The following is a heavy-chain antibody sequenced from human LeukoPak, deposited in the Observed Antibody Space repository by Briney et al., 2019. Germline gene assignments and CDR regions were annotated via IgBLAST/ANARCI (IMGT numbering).Heavy chain of an antibody. Sequence: PGGSLRLSCAASGFTFSSYAMSWVRQAPGKGLEWVSGISTSGGSTSHADSVKGRFTTSRDNPRNTLYMQMNSLRAEDTAVHYCAIMHPYYDGSGYWVQWGQGTLVTVSS. CDR3: AIMHPYYDGSGYWVQ. CDR1: GFTFSSYA. V-gene: IGHV3-23*01. CDR2: ISTSGGST. D-gene: IGHD3-22*01. J-gene: IGHJ4*02.